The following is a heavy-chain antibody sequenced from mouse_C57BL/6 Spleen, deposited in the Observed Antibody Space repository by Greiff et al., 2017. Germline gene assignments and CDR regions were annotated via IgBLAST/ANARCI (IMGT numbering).Heavy chain of an antibody. D-gene: IGHD2-3*01. Sequence: QVQLQQSGAELARPGASVKLSCKASGYTFTSYGISWVKQRTGQGLEWIGEIYPRSGNTYYNEKFKGKATLTADKSSSTAYMELRSLTSEDSAVYFCARGLDGYSWYFDVWGTGTTVTVAS. V-gene: IGHV1-81*01. CDR2: IYPRSGNT. CDR3: ARGLDGYSWYFDV. J-gene: IGHJ1*03. CDR1: GYTFTSYG.